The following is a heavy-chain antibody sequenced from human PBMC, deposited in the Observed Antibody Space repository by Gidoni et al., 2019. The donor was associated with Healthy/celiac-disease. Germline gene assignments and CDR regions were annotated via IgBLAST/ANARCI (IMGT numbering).Heavy chain of an antibody. J-gene: IGHJ4*02. D-gene: IGHD2-21*01. V-gene: IGHV3-30*18. CDR2: ISYDGSNK. CDR1: GFTFSSYG. CDR3: AKDEHVWCGCDCYSPDY. Sequence: GVVQPGRSLRLSCAASGFTFSSYGMHWVRQAPGKGLEWVSVISYDGSNKYYADSVKGRFTISRDNSKNTLYLQMNSLRAEDTAVYYCAKDEHVWCGCDCYSPDYWGQGTLVTVSS.